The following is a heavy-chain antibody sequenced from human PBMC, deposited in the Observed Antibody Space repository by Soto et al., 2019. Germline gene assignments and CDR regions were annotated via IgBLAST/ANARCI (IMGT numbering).Heavy chain of an antibody. CDR2: ISSSSSYI. D-gene: IGHD4-17*01. J-gene: IGHJ2*01. Sequence: EVQLVESGGGLVKPGGSLRLSCAASGFTFSSYSMNWVRQAPGKGLEWVSSISSSSSYIYYADSVKGRFTISRDNAKNSLYLQMNSLRAEDTAVYYCARDGRPDYGDYGWYFDLWGRGTLVTVSS. CDR1: GFTFSSYS. V-gene: IGHV3-21*01. CDR3: ARDGRPDYGDYGWYFDL.